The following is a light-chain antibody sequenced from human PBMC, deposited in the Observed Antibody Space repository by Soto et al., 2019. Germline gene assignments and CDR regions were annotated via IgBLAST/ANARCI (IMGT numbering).Light chain of an antibody. CDR2: GAS. Sequence: VMTQSPATLSLSPGERATLSFMASQSVSSSYLAWYQQKPGQAPRLLIYGASSRATGIPDRFSGSGSGTDFTLTISSLQAEDVAVYYCQQYYNTPLTFGGGTKVDIK. J-gene: IGKJ4*01. CDR1: QSVSSSY. CDR3: QQYYNTPLT. V-gene: IGKV3D-7*01.